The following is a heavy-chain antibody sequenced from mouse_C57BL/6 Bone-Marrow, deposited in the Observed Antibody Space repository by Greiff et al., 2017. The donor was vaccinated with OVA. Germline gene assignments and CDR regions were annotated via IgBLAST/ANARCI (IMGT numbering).Heavy chain of an antibody. V-gene: IGHV1-9*01. CDR1: GYTFTGYW. D-gene: IGHD4-1*01. Sequence: QVQLQQSGAELMKPGASVKLSCKATGYTFTGYWIEWVKQRPGHGLEWIGEILPGSGSTNYNEKFKGKATFTADTSSNTAYMQLSSLTTEDSAIYYCARERGGTPGSYYYAMDYWGQGTSVTVSS. CDR2: ILPGSGST. CDR3: ARERGGTPGSYYYAMDY. J-gene: IGHJ4*01.